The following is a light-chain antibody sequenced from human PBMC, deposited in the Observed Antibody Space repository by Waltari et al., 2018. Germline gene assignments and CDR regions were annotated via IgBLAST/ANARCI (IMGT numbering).Light chain of an antibody. Sequence: EIVLTQSPATLSLSPGERATLSCRASQSVSGFFAWYQQKPGQAPRLLIYDSSNRATDIPARFSGSGSGTDFTLTISSLEPEDFAIYYCQHRSSWPPMYTFGQGTKLEIK. CDR3: QHRSSWPPMYT. V-gene: IGKV3-11*01. J-gene: IGKJ2*01. CDR2: DSS. CDR1: QSVSGF.